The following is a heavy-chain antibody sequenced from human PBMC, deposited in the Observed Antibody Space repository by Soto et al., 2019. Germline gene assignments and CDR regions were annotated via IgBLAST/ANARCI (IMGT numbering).Heavy chain of an antibody. CDR2: IFPRDSDT. J-gene: IGHJ3*02. V-gene: IGHV5-51*01. CDR1: GYDFSTYW. CDR3: ARDQGVDYGGNSIWAFDI. Sequence: PGESLKISCKGSGYDFSTYWIGWVRQMPGKGLDLMGVIFPRDSDTKYSPSFEGRFTISRDNSKNTLYLQMNSLRAEDTAVYYCARDQGVDYGGNSIWAFDIWGQGTMVTVSS. D-gene: IGHD4-17*01.